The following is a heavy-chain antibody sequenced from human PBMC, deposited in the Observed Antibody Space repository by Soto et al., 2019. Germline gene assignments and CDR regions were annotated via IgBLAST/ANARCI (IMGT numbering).Heavy chain of an antibody. D-gene: IGHD5-12*01. CDR3: SREGSGYFGSGMDV. Sequence: QVQLVQSGAEVKKPGSSVKVSCKASGGTFSGYAITWVRQAPGQGLEWMGGIIPVFETTHYAQNFQGRVTITADKSTSTAYMKLSSLRSEDTAVYYCSREGSGYFGSGMDVWGQGTTVTVSS. V-gene: IGHV1-69*06. J-gene: IGHJ6*02. CDR1: GGTFSGYA. CDR2: IIPVFETT.